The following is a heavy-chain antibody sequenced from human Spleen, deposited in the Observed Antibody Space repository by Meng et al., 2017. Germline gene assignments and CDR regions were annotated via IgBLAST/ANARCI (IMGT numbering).Heavy chain of an antibody. CDR1: GFTFNSYW. Sequence: GGSLRLSCAASGFTFNSYWMSWVRQAPGKGLEWLANIKEDGSDKYYVDSVKGRFTISRDNAKNSLYLQMNNLRAEDTAVYYCARATERYYYDSSGYYRGAFDIWGQGTMVTVSS. V-gene: IGHV3-7*01. J-gene: IGHJ3*02. CDR2: IKEDGSDK. CDR3: ARATERYYYDSSGYYRGAFDI. D-gene: IGHD3-22*01.